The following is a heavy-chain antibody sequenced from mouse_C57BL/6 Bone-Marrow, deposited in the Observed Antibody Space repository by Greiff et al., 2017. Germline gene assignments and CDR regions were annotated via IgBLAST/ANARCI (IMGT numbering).Heavy chain of an antibody. Sequence: QVQLKESGAELARPGASVKLSCKASGYTFTSYGISWVKQRTGQGLEWIGEIYPRSGNTYYNEKFKGKATLTADKSSSTAYMELRSLTSEDSAVYFGARGGEGYYGNFLFAYWGQGTLVTVSA. CDR1: GYTFTSYG. V-gene: IGHV1-81*01. D-gene: IGHD2-1*01. J-gene: IGHJ3*01. CDR2: IYPRSGNT. CDR3: ARGGEGYYGNFLFAY.